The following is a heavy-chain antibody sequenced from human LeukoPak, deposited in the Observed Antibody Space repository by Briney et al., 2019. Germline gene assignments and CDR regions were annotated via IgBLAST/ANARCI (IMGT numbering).Heavy chain of an antibody. V-gene: IGHV4-59*01. Sequence: SEALSLTCTVSGGSISSYYWSWIRQPPGKGLEWIGYIYYSGSTNYNPSLKSRVTISVDTSKNQFSLKLSSVTAADTAVYYCARGGRSSWANWFDPWGQGTLVTVSS. CDR1: GGSISSYY. CDR2: IYYSGST. D-gene: IGHD6-13*01. CDR3: ARGGRSSWANWFDP. J-gene: IGHJ5*02.